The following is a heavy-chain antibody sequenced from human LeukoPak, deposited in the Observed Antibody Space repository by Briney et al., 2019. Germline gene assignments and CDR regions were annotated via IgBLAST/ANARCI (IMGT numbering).Heavy chain of an antibody. CDR1: GLTVSGVH. J-gene: IGHJ1*01. V-gene: IGHV3-53*01. Sequence: GGSLRLSCAVSGLTVSGVHINWVRQAPGKGLEWVSVIYSGGSIYYADSMKGRFTISGDNSKNMVFLQMNSLRVEDTAVYYCAASIVDFTFGEHFQHWGQGILVTVSS. CDR3: AASIVDFTFGEHFQH. D-gene: IGHD1-26*01. CDR2: IYSGGSI.